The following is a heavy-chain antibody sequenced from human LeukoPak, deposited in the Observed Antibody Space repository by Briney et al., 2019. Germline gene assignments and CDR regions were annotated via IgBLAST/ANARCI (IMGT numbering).Heavy chain of an antibody. D-gene: IGHD1-1*01. CDR1: GGSFSGYY. Sequence: SETLSLTCAVYGGSFSGYYWSWIRQPPGKGLEWIGEINHSGSTNYNPSLKGRVTISVDTSKNQFSLKLSSVTAADTAVYYCARGRYPTHYYYYGMDVWGQGTTVTVSS. CDR2: INHSGST. V-gene: IGHV4-34*01. J-gene: IGHJ6*02. CDR3: ARGRYPTHYYYYGMDV.